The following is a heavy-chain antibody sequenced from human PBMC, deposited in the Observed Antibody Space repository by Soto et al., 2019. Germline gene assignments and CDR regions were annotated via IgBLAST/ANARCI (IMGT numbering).Heavy chain of an antibody. CDR1: RYTFTSYG. D-gene: IGHD6-19*01. CDR2: ISAYNGNT. Sequence: GASVKVSCKASRYTFTSYGISWVRQAPGQGLEWMGWISAYNGNTNYAQKLQGRVTMTTDTSTSTAYMELRSLRSDDTAVYYCARDEVDSSGCLMGPWGQGTLVTVSS. J-gene: IGHJ5*02. V-gene: IGHV1-18*01. CDR3: ARDEVDSSGCLMGP.